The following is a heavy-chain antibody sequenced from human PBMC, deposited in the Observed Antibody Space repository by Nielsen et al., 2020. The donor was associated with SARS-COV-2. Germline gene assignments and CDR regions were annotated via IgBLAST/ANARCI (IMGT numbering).Heavy chain of an antibody. CDR3: ARDRHDYGDYGMDV. V-gene: IGHV4-59*01. CDR2: IYYSGST. J-gene: IGHJ6*02. Sequence: PETLSLTCTVSGGSISSYYWSWIRQPPGKGLEWIGYIYYSGSTNYNPSLKSRVTISVDTSKNQFSLKLSSVTAADTAVYYCARDRHDYGDYGMDVWGQGTTVTVSS. CDR1: GGSISSYY. D-gene: IGHD4-17*01.